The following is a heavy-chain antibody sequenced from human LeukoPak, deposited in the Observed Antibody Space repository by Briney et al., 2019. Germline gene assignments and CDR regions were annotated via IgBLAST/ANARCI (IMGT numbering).Heavy chain of an antibody. V-gene: IGHV4-31*03. CDR3: ARALEYFDL. CDR1: GGSISNGGYY. D-gene: IGHD3-3*01. Sequence: SETLSLTCTVSGGSISNGGYYWSWIRQHPGNGLEWIGYIYYSGSTYYNPSLKSRVTISVDTSKNQFSLKLSSVTAADTAVYYCARALEYFDLWGRGTLVTVSS. CDR2: IYYSGST. J-gene: IGHJ2*01.